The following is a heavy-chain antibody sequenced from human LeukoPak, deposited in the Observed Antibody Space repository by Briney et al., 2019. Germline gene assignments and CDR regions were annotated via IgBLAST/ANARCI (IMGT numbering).Heavy chain of an antibody. V-gene: IGHV1-46*01. CDR2: INPSGGST. J-gene: IGHJ6*02. Sequence: ASVKVSCKASGYTFTSYYMHWVRQAPGQGLEWMGIINPSGGSTSYAQKFQGRVTITADKSTSTAYMELSSLRSEDTAVYYCAREAIVVVSPYYYGMDVWGQGTTVTVSS. CDR1: GYTFTSYY. D-gene: IGHD3-22*01. CDR3: AREAIVVVSPYYYGMDV.